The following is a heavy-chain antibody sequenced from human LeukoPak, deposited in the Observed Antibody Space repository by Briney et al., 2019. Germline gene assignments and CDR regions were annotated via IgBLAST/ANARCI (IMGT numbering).Heavy chain of an antibody. CDR1: GGSISSSSYY. CDR3: ATFSPGVGGYLDY. V-gene: IGHV4-61*01. CDR2: IYYSGST. J-gene: IGHJ4*02. D-gene: IGHD2-15*01. Sequence: SETLSLTCTVSGGSISSSSYYWSWIRQPPGKGLEWIGYIYYSGSTNYNPSLKSRVTISVDTSKNQFSLKLSSVTAADTAVYYCATFSPGVGGYLDYWGQGTLVTVSS.